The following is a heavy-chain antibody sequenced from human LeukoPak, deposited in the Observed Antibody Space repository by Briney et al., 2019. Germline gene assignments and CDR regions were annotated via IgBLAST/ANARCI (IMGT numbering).Heavy chain of an antibody. CDR2: ISGNSGAT. Sequence: GGSLRLSCAASGFTFSSYEMNWVRQAPGRGLEWVSVISGNSGATYYADSVKGRFTISRDNAKNTVYLQMNNLRGEDTALYYCSKAGDTNYYRHGDYWGQGTLVTVSS. CDR3: SKAGDTNYYRHGDY. J-gene: IGHJ4*02. V-gene: IGHV3-23*01. D-gene: IGHD4-11*01. CDR1: GFTFSSYE.